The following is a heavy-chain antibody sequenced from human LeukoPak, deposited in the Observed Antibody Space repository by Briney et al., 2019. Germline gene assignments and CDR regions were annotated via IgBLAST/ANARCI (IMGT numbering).Heavy chain of an antibody. Sequence: KSSKTLSLTCTVSGGSISSYYWSWIRQPPGKGLEWIGYIYYSGSTNYNPSLKSRVTISVDTSKNQFSLKLSSVTAADTAVYYCARTYRTIFGVVRSWFDPWGQGTLVTVSS. J-gene: IGHJ5*02. CDR3: ARTYRTIFGVVRSWFDP. CDR1: GGSISSYY. D-gene: IGHD3-3*01. V-gene: IGHV4-59*01. CDR2: IYYSGST.